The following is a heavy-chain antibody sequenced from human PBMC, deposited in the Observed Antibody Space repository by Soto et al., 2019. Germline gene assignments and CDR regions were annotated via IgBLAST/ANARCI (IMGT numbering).Heavy chain of an antibody. CDR2: IYYSGST. D-gene: IGHD2-21*02. CDR3: ARDSWGMGVVVTATANAFDI. Sequence: QVQLQESGPGLVKPSQTLSLTCTVSGGSISSGGYYWSWIRQHPGKGLEWIGYIYYSGSTYYNPSLKSRVTISVDTSKNQFSLKLSSVTAVDTAVYYCARDSWGMGVVVTATANAFDIWGQGTMVTVSS. V-gene: IGHV4-31*03. J-gene: IGHJ3*02. CDR1: GGSISSGGYY.